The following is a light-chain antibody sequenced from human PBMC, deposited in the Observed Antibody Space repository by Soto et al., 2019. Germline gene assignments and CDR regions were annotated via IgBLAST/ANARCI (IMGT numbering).Light chain of an antibody. Sequence: DIVMAQSPDSLAVSPGERATINCKSSQSVLYSSNNKNYLAWFQQKPGQPPKLLIYGASTRESGVPDRFSGSGSGTGFTLTISRLQAEDVAVYYCQQYFTIPLTFGGGTKVEIK. CDR3: QQYFTIPLT. CDR1: QSVLYSSNNKNY. V-gene: IGKV4-1*01. J-gene: IGKJ4*01. CDR2: GAS.